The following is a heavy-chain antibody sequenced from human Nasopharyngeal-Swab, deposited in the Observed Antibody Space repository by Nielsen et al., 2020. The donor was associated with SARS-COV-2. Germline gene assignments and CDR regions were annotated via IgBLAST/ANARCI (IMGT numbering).Heavy chain of an antibody. V-gene: IGHV3-21*01. Sequence: GESLKISCAASGFTFSNYNFNWVRQAPGKGLEWVSSISRSSSYIYYADSVKGRFTISRDNAKNSLYLQMNSLRAEDTAVYYCARDGLDYDFWSAYFMDVWGQGTTVTVSS. D-gene: IGHD3-3*01. CDR3: ARDGLDYDFWSAYFMDV. CDR1: GFTFSNYN. CDR2: ISRSSSYI. J-gene: IGHJ6*02.